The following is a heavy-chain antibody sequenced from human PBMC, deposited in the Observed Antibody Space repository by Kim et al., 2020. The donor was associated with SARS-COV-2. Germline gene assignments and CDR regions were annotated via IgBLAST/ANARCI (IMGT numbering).Heavy chain of an antibody. D-gene: IGHD4-17*01. CDR1: GFTVSSNY. J-gene: IGHJ6*02. Sequence: GGSLRLSCAASGFTVSSNYMSWVRQAPGKGLEWVSVIYSGGSTYYADSVKGRFTISRHNSKNTLYLQMNSLRAEDTAVYYCARDGAELRWSKDENYYYYGMDVWGQGTTVTVSS. V-gene: IGHV3-53*04. CDR2: IYSGGST. CDR3: ARDGAELRWSKDENYYYYGMDV.